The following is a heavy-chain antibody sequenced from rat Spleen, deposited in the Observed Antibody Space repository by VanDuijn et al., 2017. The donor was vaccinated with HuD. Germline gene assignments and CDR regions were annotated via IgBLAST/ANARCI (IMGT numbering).Heavy chain of an antibody. J-gene: IGHJ3*01. Sequence: EVQLVESGGGLVQPGRSLKLSCVASGFTFNKYWMTWIRQAPGKGLEWVASITSTGGGTFYVDSVKGRFTISRDDAKSTLYLQMDSLRSEDTATYYCARRGITTVPGGGPVAYWGQGTLVTVSS. CDR2: ITSTGGGT. CDR3: ARRGITTVPGGGPVAY. CDR1: GFTFNKYW. D-gene: IGHD1-1*01. V-gene: IGHV5-31*01.